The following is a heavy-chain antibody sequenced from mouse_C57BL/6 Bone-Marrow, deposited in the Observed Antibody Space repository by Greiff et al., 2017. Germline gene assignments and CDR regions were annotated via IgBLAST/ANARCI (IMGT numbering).Heavy chain of an antibody. CDR3: ARSGYYGSSYVLAWVAY. D-gene: IGHD1-1*01. Sequence: VKLLESGAELVRPGASVKLSCKASGYTFTDYYINWVKQRPGQGLEWIARIYPGSGNTYYNEKFKGKATLTAEKSSSTAYMQLSSLTSEDSAVYFCARSGYYGSSYVLAWVAYWGQGTLVTVSA. V-gene: IGHV1-76*01. J-gene: IGHJ3*01. CDR1: GYTFTDYY. CDR2: IYPGSGNT.